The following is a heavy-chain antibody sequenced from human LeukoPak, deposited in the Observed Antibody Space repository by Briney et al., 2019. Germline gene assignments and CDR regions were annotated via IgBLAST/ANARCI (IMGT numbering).Heavy chain of an antibody. D-gene: IGHD3-10*01. V-gene: IGHV3-23*01. CDR2: ISGSGGST. Sequence: GGSLRLSCAASGFTFSSYAMSWVRQAPGKGLEWVSAISGSGGSTYYADSVKGRFTISRDNSKNTLYLQMNSLRAEDTAVYYCAKAYYGSGSRLPFDYWGQGTLVRVSS. CDR1: GFTFSSYA. J-gene: IGHJ4*02. CDR3: AKAYYGSGSRLPFDY.